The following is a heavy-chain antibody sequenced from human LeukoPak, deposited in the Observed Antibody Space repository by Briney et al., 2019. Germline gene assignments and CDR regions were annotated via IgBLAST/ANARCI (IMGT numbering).Heavy chain of an antibody. V-gene: IGHV3-23*01. D-gene: IGHD1-26*01. CDR1: GFTFSSYA. CDR3: AKAASPTTRYFDY. Sequence: PGGSLRLSCAASGFTFSSYAMSWVRQAPGKGLEWVSALSTSGGSTYYADSVKGRFTISRDNSKNTLYLQMDSLRAEDTAVYYCAKAASPTTRYFDYWGQGTLVTVSS. CDR2: LSTSGGST. J-gene: IGHJ4*02.